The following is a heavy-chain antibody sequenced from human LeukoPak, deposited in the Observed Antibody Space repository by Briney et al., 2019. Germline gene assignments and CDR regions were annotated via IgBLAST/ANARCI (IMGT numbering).Heavy chain of an antibody. J-gene: IGHJ4*02. D-gene: IGHD4-17*01. CDR2: ISGGGETT. V-gene: IGHV3-23*01. Sequence: GGSLRLSCAASGFTFNNYAMNWVRQAPGKGLEWVSSISGGGETTYYADSAKGRFTISRDNSQNTLYLQMNSLRAEDTAVYYCARDYADYVGYFFFDYWGQGTLDTVSS. CDR1: GFTFNNYA. CDR3: ARDYADYVGYFFFDY.